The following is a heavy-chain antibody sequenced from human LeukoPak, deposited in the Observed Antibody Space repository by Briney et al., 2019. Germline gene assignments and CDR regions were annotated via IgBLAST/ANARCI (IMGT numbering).Heavy chain of an antibody. V-gene: IGHV3-21*01. CDR1: GFTFSSYS. Sequence: PGGSLRFSCAASGFTFSSYSMNWVRQAPGKGLEWVSSISSSSSYIYYADSVKGRFTISRDNAKNSLYLQMNSLRAEDTAVYYCARDLREYQLLYNFDYWGQGTLVTVSS. CDR2: ISSSSSYI. J-gene: IGHJ4*02. CDR3: ARDLREYQLLYNFDY. D-gene: IGHD2-2*02.